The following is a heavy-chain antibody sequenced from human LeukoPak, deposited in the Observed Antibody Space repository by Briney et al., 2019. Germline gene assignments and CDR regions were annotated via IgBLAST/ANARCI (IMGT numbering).Heavy chain of an antibody. J-gene: IGHJ4*02. CDR1: GFTFDDYA. Sequence: PGRSLRLSCAASGFTFDDYAMHWVRQAPGKGLEWVSGISWNSGSIGYADSVKGRFTISRDNAKNSLYLQMNSLRAEDTALYYCANLTAAAGSDYWGQGTLVTVSS. CDR3: ANLTAAAGSDY. CDR2: ISWNSGSI. V-gene: IGHV3-9*01. D-gene: IGHD6-13*01.